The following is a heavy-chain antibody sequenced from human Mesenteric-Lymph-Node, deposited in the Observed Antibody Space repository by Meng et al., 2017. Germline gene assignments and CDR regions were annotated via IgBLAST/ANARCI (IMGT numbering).Heavy chain of an antibody. D-gene: IGHD1-7*01. V-gene: IGHV3-30-3*01. Sequence: VQLVESGGGAVQPGKSLTLSCAGSGFTFNRYRLHWCRQAPGQGLEWVAVISHDGIKNYYADSVKGRFTISRDNSRNTVSLQMDSLRVEDTAMYYCTRGHLFNWNFIDIWGQGTLVTVSS. CDR2: ISHDGIKN. CDR1: GFTFNRYR. J-gene: IGHJ4*02. CDR3: TRGHLFNWNFIDI.